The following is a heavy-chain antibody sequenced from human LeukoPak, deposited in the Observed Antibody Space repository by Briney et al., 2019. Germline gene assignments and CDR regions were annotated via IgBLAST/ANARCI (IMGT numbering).Heavy chain of an antibody. Sequence: APVKVSCKASGYTFTSYYMHWVRQAPGQGLEWMGIINPSGGSTSYAQKFQGRVTMTRDTSTSTVYMELSSLRSEDTAVYYCARDPSVLMVYAIGDYYYYSMDVWGQGTTVTVSS. V-gene: IGHV1-46*01. CDR2: INPSGGST. CDR1: GYTFTSYY. D-gene: IGHD2-8*01. J-gene: IGHJ6*02. CDR3: ARDPSVLMVYAIGDYYYYSMDV.